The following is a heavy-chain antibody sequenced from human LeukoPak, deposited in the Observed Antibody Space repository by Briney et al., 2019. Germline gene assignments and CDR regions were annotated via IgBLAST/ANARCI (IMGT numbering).Heavy chain of an antibody. CDR3: ASQNNFDY. J-gene: IGHJ4*02. CDR1: GFSFSTYS. CDR2: IKQDGSEK. V-gene: IGHV3-7*01. Sequence: GGSLRLSCAASGFSFSTYSMSWVRQAPGKGLEWVANIKQDGSEKYYVASVKGRFTISRDNAKNSLYLQMNSLRAEDTAVYYCASQNNFDYWGQGTLVTVSS.